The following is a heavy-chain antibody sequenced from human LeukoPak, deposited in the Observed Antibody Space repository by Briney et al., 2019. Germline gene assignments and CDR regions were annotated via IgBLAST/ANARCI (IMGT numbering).Heavy chain of an antibody. Sequence: GGSLRLSCAASGFTFSSYAMSWVRQAPGKGLEWVSAISGSGGSTSYADSVKGRFTISRDNSKNTLYLQMNSLRAEDTAVYYCAKDRVGLLWFGELLWTASSGMDVWGQGTTVTVSS. D-gene: IGHD3-10*01. CDR2: ISGSGGST. J-gene: IGHJ6*02. CDR1: GFTFSSYA. CDR3: AKDRVGLLWFGELLWTASSGMDV. V-gene: IGHV3-23*01.